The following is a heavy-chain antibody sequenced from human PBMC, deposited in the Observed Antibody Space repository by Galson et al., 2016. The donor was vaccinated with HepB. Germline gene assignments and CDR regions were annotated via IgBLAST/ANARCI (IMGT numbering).Heavy chain of an antibody. J-gene: IGHJ6*02. Sequence: SLRLSCAASGFTFSDAWMSWVRQAPGKGLEWVGRIKSKTGGGTTHYAAPVKGRFTISRDDSKTTLYLYMNSLKTEDTAVYYCTTVRGYRYAHWSGYYDYGMDVWGPGTTVTVSS. CDR1: GFTFSDAW. V-gene: IGHV3-15*01. CDR3: TTVRGYRYAHWSGYYDYGMDV. CDR2: IKSKTGGGTT. D-gene: IGHD5-18*01.